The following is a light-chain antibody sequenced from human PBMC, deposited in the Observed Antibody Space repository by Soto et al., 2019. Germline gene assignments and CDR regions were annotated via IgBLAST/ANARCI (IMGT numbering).Light chain of an antibody. J-gene: IGKJ1*01. CDR3: QQYRT. CDR1: QSVSSSY. V-gene: IGKV3-20*01. Sequence: EIVLTQSPGTLSLSPEERATLSCRASQSVSSSYLAWYQQKPGQAPRLLIYGASSRATGIPDRFSGSGSGTDFTLTISRLEPEDFAVYYCQQYRTFGQGTKVEIK. CDR2: GAS.